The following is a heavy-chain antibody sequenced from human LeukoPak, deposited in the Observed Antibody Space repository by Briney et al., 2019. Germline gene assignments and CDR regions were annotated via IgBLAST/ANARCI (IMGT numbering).Heavy chain of an antibody. CDR3: ARVMWELGVDAFDI. CDR1: GYTFTSYA. CDR2: INAGNGNT. D-gene: IGHD1-26*01. Sequence: GASVKVSCKASGYTFTSYAMHWVRQAPGQRLEWMGWINAGNGNTKYSQKFQGRVTITRDTSASTAYMELSSLRSEDTAVYYCARVMWELGVDAFDIWGQGTMVTVSS. V-gene: IGHV1-3*01. J-gene: IGHJ3*02.